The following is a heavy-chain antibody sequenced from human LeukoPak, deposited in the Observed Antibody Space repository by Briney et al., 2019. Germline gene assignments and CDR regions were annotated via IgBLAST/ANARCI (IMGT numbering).Heavy chain of an antibody. V-gene: IGHV4-61*01. CDR2: IYYSGST. J-gene: IGHJ4*02. Sequence: SETLSLTCTVSGGSVSSGSYYWSWIRQPPGKGLEWIGYIYYSGSTNYNPSLKSRVTMSVDTSRNQFSLKLSSVTAADTAVYYCARHQISEDYFDYWGQGTLVTVSS. CDR3: ARHQISEDYFDY. CDR1: GGSVSSGSYY. D-gene: IGHD3-3*01.